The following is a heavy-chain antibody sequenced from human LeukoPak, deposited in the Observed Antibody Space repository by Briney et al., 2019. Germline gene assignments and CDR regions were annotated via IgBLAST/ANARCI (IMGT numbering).Heavy chain of an antibody. D-gene: IGHD3-10*01. V-gene: IGHV4-38-2*02. CDR3: ARGPRFGELLWHWFDP. CDR2: MYHSGST. CDR1: GYSISSGHY. J-gene: IGHJ5*02. Sequence: SETLSLTCTVSGYSISSGHYWGWIRQPPGKGLEWIGSMYHSGSTYYNPPLKSRVTISEDTSKNQFSLKLRSVTAADTAVYYCARGPRFGELLWHWFDPWGQGSLVTVSS.